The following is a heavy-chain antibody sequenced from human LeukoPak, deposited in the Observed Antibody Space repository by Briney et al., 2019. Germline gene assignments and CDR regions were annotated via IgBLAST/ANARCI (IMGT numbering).Heavy chain of an antibody. Sequence: SQTLSLTCAVSGDSVSSNNAAWNWIGQSPSRGLEWLGRTYYRSKWYNDFPLSVKSRIIINPDTSKNQFSLQLRSVTPEDTAVYYCARGYGRGLDVWGQGTTVTVSS. J-gene: IGHJ6*02. D-gene: IGHD1-26*01. CDR2: TYYRSKWYN. V-gene: IGHV6-1*01. CDR1: GDSVSSNNAA. CDR3: ARGYGRGLDV.